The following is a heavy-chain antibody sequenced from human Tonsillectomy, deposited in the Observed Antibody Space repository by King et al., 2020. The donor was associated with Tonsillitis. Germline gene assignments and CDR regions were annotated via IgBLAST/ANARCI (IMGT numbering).Heavy chain of an antibody. Sequence: VQLVESGGGVVQPGRSLRLSCAASGFTFSSYGMHWVRQAPGKGLEWVAVISYDGRNKYYADSVKGRFTISRDNSKNTLYLQMKSLRAEDTAVYYCAKVSSSAVVAGSGAEYFQHWGQGTLVTVSS. CDR2: ISYDGRNK. CDR3: AKVSSSAVVAGSGAEYFQH. D-gene: IGHD6-19*01. J-gene: IGHJ1*01. CDR1: GFTFSSYG. V-gene: IGHV3-30*18.